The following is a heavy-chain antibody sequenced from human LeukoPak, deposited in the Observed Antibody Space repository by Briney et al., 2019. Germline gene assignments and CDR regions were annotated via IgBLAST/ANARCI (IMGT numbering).Heavy chain of an antibody. J-gene: IGHJ4*02. CDR3: AKDQEVRGVIYPVDY. D-gene: IGHD3-10*01. V-gene: IGHV3-23*01. Sequence: GGSLRLSCAASGFTFSSYAMSWVRQAPGKGLEWVSAISGSGGSTYYADSVKGRFTISRDNSKNTLYLQMNSLRAEDTAVYYCAKDQEVRGVIYPVDYWGQGTLVTVSS. CDR1: GFTFSSYA. CDR2: ISGSGGST.